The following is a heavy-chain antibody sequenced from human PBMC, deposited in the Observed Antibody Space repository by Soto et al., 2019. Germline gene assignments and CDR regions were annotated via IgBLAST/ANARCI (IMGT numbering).Heavy chain of an antibody. V-gene: IGHV3-30*18. CDR2: ISYAGSNK. Sequence: QVPLVASGGGVVQPGRSLRLSCAATGFTFSSYGMHWVRQPPGKALERVAVISYAGSNKYYADSVKDRFPISSDNSNYTLYMQMNSLIAEDTAVYYGAKDGNYYESSGYYYYYFDYWVQGTLDTVCS. CDR1: GFTFSSYG. J-gene: IGHJ4*02. D-gene: IGHD3-22*01. CDR3: AKDGNYYESSGYYYYYFDY.